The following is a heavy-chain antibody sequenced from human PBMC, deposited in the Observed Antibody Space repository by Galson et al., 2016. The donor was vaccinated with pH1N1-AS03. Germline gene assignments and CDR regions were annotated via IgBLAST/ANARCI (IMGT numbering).Heavy chain of an antibody. J-gene: IGHJ4*02. Sequence: SLRLSCAGSGFTFSPYAMHWVRQAPGKGLEWVAVISSDGSNKYYSDSGKGRFTISRDNSKSTLDLQMNSLRAEDSAVYYCARETVVGTGFEYWGQGTLVTGSS. CDR1: GFTFSPYA. V-gene: IGHV3-30*04. CDR2: ISSDGSNK. D-gene: IGHD6-19*01. CDR3: ARETVVGTGFEY.